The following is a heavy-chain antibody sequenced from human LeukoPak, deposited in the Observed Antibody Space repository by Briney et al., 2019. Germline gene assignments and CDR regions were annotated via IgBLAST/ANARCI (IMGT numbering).Heavy chain of an antibody. CDR1: GFTFSSYA. V-gene: IGHV3-23*01. J-gene: IGHJ4*02. D-gene: IGHD6-19*01. CDR3: AKLLAVTNSYYFNY. CDR2: ISGSGSGGST. Sequence: PGGSLRLSCAASGFTFSSYAMSGVRQAPGKGLEWVSTISGSGSGGSTYYADSVKGRFTISRDNSKDTLYLQMNSLRAEDTAVYYCAKLLAVTNSYYFNYWGQGTLVTVSS.